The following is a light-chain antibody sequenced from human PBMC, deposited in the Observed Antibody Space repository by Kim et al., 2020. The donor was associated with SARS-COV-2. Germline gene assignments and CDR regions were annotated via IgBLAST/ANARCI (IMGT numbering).Light chain of an antibody. CDR1: QRISRY. J-gene: IGKJ2*01. CDR3: QQSFSFPYT. CDR2: GAS. Sequence: DIQMTQSPSSLSASVGDRVTITCRASQRISRYLNWYQQKPRKAPKLLIYGASSLRSGVPSRFSGSGSDTDFSLTINSLQPEDFATYFCQQSFSFPYTFGQGTKLEI. V-gene: IGKV1-39*01.